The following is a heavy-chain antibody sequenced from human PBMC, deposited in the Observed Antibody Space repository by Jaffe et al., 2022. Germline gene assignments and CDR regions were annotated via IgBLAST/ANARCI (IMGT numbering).Heavy chain of an antibody. Sequence: QVQLVESGGGVVQPGGSLRLSCAASGFTFSSYGMHWVRQAPGKGLEWVAFIRYDGSNKYYADSVKGRFTISRDNSKNTLYLQMNSLRAEDTAVYYCAKDHVPFGGSCFDYWGQGTLVTVSS. CDR3: AKDHVPFGGSCFDY. CDR2: IRYDGSNK. V-gene: IGHV3-30*02. J-gene: IGHJ4*02. CDR1: GFTFSSYG. D-gene: IGHD2-15*01.